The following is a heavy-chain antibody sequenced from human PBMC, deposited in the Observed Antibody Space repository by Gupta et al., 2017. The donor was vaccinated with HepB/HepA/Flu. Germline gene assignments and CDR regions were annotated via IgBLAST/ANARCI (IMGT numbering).Heavy chain of an antibody. CDR2: VSADNGRT. Sequence: QVQLVQSGAEVKKPGASVKVSCKASGYTFTNYYVTWVRRAPGQGIEWLGWVSADNGRTSDAQKVQDRVFMTTDTSTTTAYMELRSLRSDDTAVYYCARDNKMATNDYWGQGTLVTVSS. CDR3: ARDNKMATNDY. D-gene: IGHD5-24*01. V-gene: IGHV1-18*04. J-gene: IGHJ4*02. CDR1: GYTFTNYY.